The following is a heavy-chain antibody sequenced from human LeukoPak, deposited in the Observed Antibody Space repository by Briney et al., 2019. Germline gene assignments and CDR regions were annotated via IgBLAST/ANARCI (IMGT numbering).Heavy chain of an antibody. CDR2: ISGDGGST. CDR1: GCTFDDYA. J-gene: IGHJ4*02. CDR3: AKGPSPYSSGWLDY. D-gene: IGHD6-19*01. Sequence: GGSLRLSCAASGCTFDDYAMHWVRQAPGKGLEWVSLISGDGGSTYYADSVKGRFTISRDNSKNSLYLQMNSLRTEDTALYYCAKGPSPYSSGWLDYWGQGTLVTVSS. V-gene: IGHV3-43*02.